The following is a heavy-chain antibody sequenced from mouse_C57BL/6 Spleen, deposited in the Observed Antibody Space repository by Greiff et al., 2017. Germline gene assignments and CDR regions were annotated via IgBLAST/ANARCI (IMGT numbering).Heavy chain of an antibody. J-gene: IGHJ2*01. D-gene: IGHD4-1*01. V-gene: IGHV5-16*01. CDR2: INYDGSST. Sequence: EVKLVESEGGLVQPGSSMKLSCTASGFTFSDYYMAWVRQVPEKGLEWVANINYDGSSTYYLDSLKSRFIISRDNAKNILYLQMSSLKSEDTATYYCARDLTGTYHFDYWGQGTTLTVSS. CDR1: GFTFSDYY. CDR3: ARDLTGTYHFDY.